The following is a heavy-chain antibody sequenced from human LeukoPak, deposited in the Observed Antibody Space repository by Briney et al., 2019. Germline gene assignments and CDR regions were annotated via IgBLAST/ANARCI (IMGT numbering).Heavy chain of an antibody. CDR2: FYPEDGET. CDR3: ATHPMAAAGTPDYYYYGMDV. D-gene: IGHD6-13*01. V-gene: IGHV1-24*01. Sequence: ASVKVSCKVSGYTLTELSMHWVRQAPGKGREWMGGFYPEDGETIYAQKFQGRVTMTEDTSTDTAYMELSSLRSEDTAVYYCATHPMAAAGTPDYYYYGMDVWGQGTTVTVSS. CDR1: GYTLTELS. J-gene: IGHJ6*02.